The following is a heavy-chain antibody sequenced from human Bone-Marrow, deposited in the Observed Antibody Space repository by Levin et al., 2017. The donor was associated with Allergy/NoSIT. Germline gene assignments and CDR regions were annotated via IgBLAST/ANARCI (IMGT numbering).Heavy chain of an antibody. J-gene: IGHJ4*02. CDR3: SRAPGFSDY. Sequence: GGSLRLSCEASGFTVSTNYMAWVRQAPGKGLEWVSVIFSGGSTDYADSVKGRFPISRDNSKNTLDLQRNSLRVEDTAVYYCSRAPGFSDYWGQGTQVTVSS. CDR2: IFSGGST. CDR1: GFTVSTNY. V-gene: IGHV3-66*01.